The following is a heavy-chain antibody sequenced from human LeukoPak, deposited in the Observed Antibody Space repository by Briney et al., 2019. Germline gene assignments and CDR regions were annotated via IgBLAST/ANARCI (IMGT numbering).Heavy chain of an antibody. J-gene: IGHJ4*02. Sequence: PSETLSLTCAVSGYSISSGYYWGWIRQPPGKGLEWIGSIYHSGSTNYNPSLRSRVTISVDTSKNQFSLKLSSVTAADTAVYYCARHLKPNFWSGYLRHLDYWGQGTLVTVSS. V-gene: IGHV4-38-2*01. D-gene: IGHD3-3*01. CDR3: ARHLKPNFWSGYLRHLDY. CDR2: IYHSGST. CDR1: GYSISSGYY.